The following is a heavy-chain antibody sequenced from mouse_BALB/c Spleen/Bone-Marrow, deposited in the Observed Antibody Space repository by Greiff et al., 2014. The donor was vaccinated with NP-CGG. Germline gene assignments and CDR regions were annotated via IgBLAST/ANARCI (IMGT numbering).Heavy chain of an antibody. CDR1: GYAFTNYW. CDR3: VREMTRYAMDY. J-gene: IGHJ4*01. V-gene: IGHV1-54*01. Sequence: QVQLEESGAELVRPGTSVKVSCKASGYAFTNYWIEWVKQRPGQGLEWIGVINPGSGGSNYNEKFKGEATLTADKSSSTAYMQLSSLTSDDSAVYFCVREMTRYAMDYWGQGTSVTVSS. CDR2: INPGSGGS.